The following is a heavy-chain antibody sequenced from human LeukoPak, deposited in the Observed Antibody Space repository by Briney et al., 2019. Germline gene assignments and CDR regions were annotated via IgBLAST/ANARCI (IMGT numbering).Heavy chain of an antibody. CDR2: IYPGDSDT. CDR3: ARLPETYYYYHYYYMDV. Sequence: GESLKISCKGSGYSFTTYWIAWVRQRPGKGLEWMGIIYPGDSDTKYSPSFQGQVTISADKSITTAYLQWNSLKASDTAMYYCARLPETYYYYHYYYMDVWGKGTTVTVSS. V-gene: IGHV5-51*01. D-gene: IGHD3-10*01. CDR1: GYSFTTYW. J-gene: IGHJ6*03.